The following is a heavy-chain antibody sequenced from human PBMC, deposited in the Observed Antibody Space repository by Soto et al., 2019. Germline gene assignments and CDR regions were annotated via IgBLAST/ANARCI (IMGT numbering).Heavy chain of an antibody. CDR2: IIPIFGTA. Sequence: AAVKVTCRASGGTFSSYAISWVRQAPGQGLEWMGGIIPIFGTANYAQKFKGRVTITADESTSTAYMELSSLRSADTAVYYCARARLYYYDSSGYQGFDYSGPGTQVTVPS. J-gene: IGHJ4*02. V-gene: IGHV1-69*13. CDR3: ARARLYYYDSSGYQGFDY. D-gene: IGHD3-22*01. CDR1: GGTFSSYA.